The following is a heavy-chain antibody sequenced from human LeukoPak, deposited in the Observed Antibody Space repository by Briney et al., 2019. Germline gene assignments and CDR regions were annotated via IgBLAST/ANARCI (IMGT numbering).Heavy chain of an antibody. CDR3: ARDTVTTMGTFDY. J-gene: IGHJ4*02. Sequence: PGGSLRLSCTASAFTFSSYWMHWVRQAPGKGLVWVSHINSGGSSTSYADSVKGRFTISRDNAKNTLYLQMNSLRAEDTAVYYCARDTVTTMGTFDYWGQGTLVTVSS. CDR1: AFTFSSYW. D-gene: IGHD4-17*01. CDR2: INSGGSST. V-gene: IGHV3-74*01.